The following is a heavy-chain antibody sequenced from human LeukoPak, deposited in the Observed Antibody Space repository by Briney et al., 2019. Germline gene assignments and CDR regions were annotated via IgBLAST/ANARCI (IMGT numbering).Heavy chain of an antibody. J-gene: IGHJ4*02. CDR3: ARVVGFGDYPFDY. V-gene: IGHV1-46*01. Sequence: ASVKVSCKASGYTFTSYYILWVRQAPGQGLEWMGVIDPNGGSTSYAQKFQGRVTLTRDTSTSTVYMNLSSLRSEDTALYYCARVVGFGDYPFDYWGQGTLVTVSS. CDR2: IDPNGGST. D-gene: IGHD4-17*01. CDR1: GYTFTSYY.